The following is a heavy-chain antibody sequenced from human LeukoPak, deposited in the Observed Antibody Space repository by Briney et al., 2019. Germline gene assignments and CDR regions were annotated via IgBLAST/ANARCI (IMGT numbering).Heavy chain of an antibody. D-gene: IGHD2-15*01. Sequence: GESLKISCKASGYSFTDYWIGWLRQMPGKGREWMGIIFPGDADTKYSPSCLAEFTTSADKSIRTAYLQWSSLKASDRAMYYCARHGLAGCIGGRSFTSFHYYGMAVGGQGTRVTVSS. CDR2: IFPGDADT. CDR1: GYSFTDYW. CDR3: ARHGLAGCIGGRSFTSFHYYGMAV. V-gene: IGHV5-51*01. J-gene: IGHJ6*02.